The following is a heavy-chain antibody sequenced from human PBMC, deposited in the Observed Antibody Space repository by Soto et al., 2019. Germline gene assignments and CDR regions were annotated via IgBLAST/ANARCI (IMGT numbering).Heavy chain of an antibody. CDR2: IRAYNGNI. CDR3: TRSCSCWNLREFGA. CDR1: AYTFTNYG. J-gene: IGHJ4*02. Sequence: QVQLVQSGGEVKKPGASVKVSCKASAYTFTNYGISWVRQAPGQGREWMEWIRAYNGNINYAPKFRGRVTLTTATSTSSAYLEVRSLRSVDTAVDYGTRSCSCWNLREFGAWGQGTLVTVSS. V-gene: IGHV1-18*01. D-gene: IGHD6-13*01.